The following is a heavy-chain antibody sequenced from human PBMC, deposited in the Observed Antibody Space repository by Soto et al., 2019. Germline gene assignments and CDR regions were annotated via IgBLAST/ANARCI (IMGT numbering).Heavy chain of an antibody. D-gene: IGHD2-2*01. J-gene: IGHJ5*02. CDR1: GYTFTSYG. CDR2: ISAYNGNT. CDR3: ARDIVVVPAAMRGRWFDP. Sequence: ASVKVSCTASGYTFTSYGISWVRQAPGQGLEWMGWISAYNGNTNYAQKLQGRVTMTTDTSTSTAYMELRSLRSDDTAVYYCARDIVVVPAAMRGRWFDPWGQGTLVTVSS. V-gene: IGHV1-18*01.